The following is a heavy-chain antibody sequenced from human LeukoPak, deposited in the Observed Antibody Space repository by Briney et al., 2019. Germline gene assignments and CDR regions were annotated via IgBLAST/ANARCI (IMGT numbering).Heavy chain of an antibody. D-gene: IGHD6-13*01. V-gene: IGHV4-34*01. CDR2: INHSGST. CDR1: GGSFSGYY. CDR3: ARWGAAAGYYWYFDL. Sequence: SETLSLTCAVYGGSFSGYYWSWIRQPPGKGLEWIGEINHSGSTNYNPSLKSRVTISVDTSKNQFSLKLSSVTAADTAVYYCARWGAAAGYYWYFDLWGRGTLVTVSS. J-gene: IGHJ2*01.